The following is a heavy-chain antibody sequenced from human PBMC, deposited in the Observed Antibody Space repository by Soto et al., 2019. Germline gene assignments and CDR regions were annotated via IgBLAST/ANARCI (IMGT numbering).Heavy chain of an antibody. J-gene: IGHJ6*02. CDR3: ARDLYLRTGPWGMDV. V-gene: IGHV4-61*01. Sequence: PSETLSLTCTVSGGSVSSATYYWNWIRQPPGKGLEWIGSVYYSGTPNYNSSLKSRVTISMDTSYNRLSLKLRSVTAADTAVYYCARDLYLRTGPWGMDVWGQGTTVTVSS. CDR2: VYYSGTP. D-gene: IGHD3-9*01. CDR1: GGSVSSATYY.